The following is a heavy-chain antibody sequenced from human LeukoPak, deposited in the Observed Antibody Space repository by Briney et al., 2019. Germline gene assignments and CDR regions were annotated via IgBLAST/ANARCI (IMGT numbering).Heavy chain of an antibody. CDR3: ARDPVGAHYYYYYMDV. D-gene: IGHD1-26*01. V-gene: IGHV3-30*04. CDR2: ISYDGSKK. CDR1: GFTFSSYA. Sequence: GGSLRLSCAASGFTFSSYAMHWVRQAPGKGLEWVAVISYDGSKKYYADSVKGRFTISRDNSKNTLYLQMNSLRVEDTAVYYCARDPVGAHYYYYYMDVWGTGTTVTVSS. J-gene: IGHJ6*03.